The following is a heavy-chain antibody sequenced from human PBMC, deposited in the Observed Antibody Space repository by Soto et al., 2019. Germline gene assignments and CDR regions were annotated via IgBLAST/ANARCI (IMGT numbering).Heavy chain of an antibody. V-gene: IGHV3-74*01. J-gene: IGHJ4*02. Sequence: PGGSLRLSCAASGFTFSSYWMHWFRQAPGKGLMWVSRINSGGGTTTYADSVKGRFTISRDNAKNTLYLQMNGLRAEDTVLYYCARWFAYGNFDYFDYWGQGTQVTVSS. CDR1: GFTFSSYW. CDR3: ARWFAYGNFDYFDY. CDR2: INSGGGTT. D-gene: IGHD3-10*01.